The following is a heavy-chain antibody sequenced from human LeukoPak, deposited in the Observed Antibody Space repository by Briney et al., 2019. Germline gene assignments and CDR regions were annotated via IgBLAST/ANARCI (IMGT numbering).Heavy chain of an antibody. D-gene: IGHD3-16*02. CDR2: IYYSGST. J-gene: IGHJ4*02. CDR1: GGSISSSSYY. Sequence: PSETLSLTCTVSGGSISSSSYYWGWIRQPPGKGLEWVGSIYYSGSTYYNPSLKSRVTISIDTSKNQFSLKLSSVTAADTAVYYCARARYDYVWGSYRPNIHSFDYWGQGTLVTVSS. CDR3: ARARYDYVWGSYRPNIHSFDY. V-gene: IGHV4-39*07.